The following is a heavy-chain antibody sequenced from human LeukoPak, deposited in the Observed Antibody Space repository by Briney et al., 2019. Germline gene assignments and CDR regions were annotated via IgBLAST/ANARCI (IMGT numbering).Heavy chain of an antibody. Sequence: TGGSLRLSCAASGFTFSSYGMHWVRQAPGKGLEWVAVISYDGSNKYYADSVKGRFTISRDNSKNTLYLQMNSLRAEDTAVYYCAKVLRCSSTSCYDAFDIWGQGTMVTVSS. CDR1: GFTFSSYG. D-gene: IGHD2-2*01. V-gene: IGHV3-30*18. J-gene: IGHJ3*02. CDR3: AKVLRCSSTSCYDAFDI. CDR2: ISYDGSNK.